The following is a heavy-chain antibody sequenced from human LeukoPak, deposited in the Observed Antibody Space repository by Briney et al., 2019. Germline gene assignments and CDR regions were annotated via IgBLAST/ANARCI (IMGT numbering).Heavy chain of an antibody. V-gene: IGHV4-34*01. CDR2: INDSGST. J-gene: IGHJ4*02. CDR1: GGSFSGYY. CDR3: ASTAYYFDY. Sequence: SETLSLTCAVYGGSFSGYYWSWIRQPPGKGLEWIGEINDSGSTNYNPSLKSRVTISVDTSKNQFSLKLSSVTAADTAVYYCASTAYYFDYWGQGTLVTVSS.